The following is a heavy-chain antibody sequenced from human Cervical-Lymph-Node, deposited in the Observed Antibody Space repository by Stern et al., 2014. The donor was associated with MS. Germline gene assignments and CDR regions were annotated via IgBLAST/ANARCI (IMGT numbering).Heavy chain of an antibody. CDR3: ARAGSGNSNYFDY. CDR2: INPTGGRT. Sequence: VQLVQSGAEVTKPGASVKISCKVSGYTFTAYYLYWVRQASGQGLVRMGIINPTGGRTTYAQTFQGRVTMTADTSTSTVYMNLSSLTSEDTAIYYCARAGSGNSNYFDYWGQGTLVTVSP. D-gene: IGHD3-22*01. V-gene: IGHV1-46*01. J-gene: IGHJ4*02. CDR1: GYTFTAYY.